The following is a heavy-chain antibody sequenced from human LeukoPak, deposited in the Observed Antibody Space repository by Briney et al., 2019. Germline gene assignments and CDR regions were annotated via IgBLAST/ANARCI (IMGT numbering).Heavy chain of an antibody. CDR3: ARKRIAAAGSYYGMDV. Sequence: ASVKVSCKASGYTFTSYYMHWVRQAPGQGLEWMGIINPSGGSTSYAQKFQGRVTMTRDTSTSTVYMELSSLRSEDTAVYYCARKRIAAAGSYYGMDVWGQGTTVTVSS. CDR2: INPSGGST. CDR1: GYTFTSYY. V-gene: IGHV1-46*01. D-gene: IGHD6-13*01. J-gene: IGHJ6*02.